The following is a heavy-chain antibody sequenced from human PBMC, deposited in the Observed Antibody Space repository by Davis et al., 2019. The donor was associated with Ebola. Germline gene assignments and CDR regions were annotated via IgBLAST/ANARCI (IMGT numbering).Heavy chain of an antibody. CDR3: ARGHYRRGGYYYYYYGMDV. CDR1: GASISSYY. Sequence: MPSETLSLTCTVSGASISSYYWRWIRQPPGKGLEWIGEINHSGSTNYNPSLKSRVTISVDTSKNQFSLKLSSVTAADTAVYYCARGHYRRGGYYYYYYGMDVWGQGTTVTVSS. D-gene: IGHD4-11*01. CDR2: INHSGST. V-gene: IGHV4-34*01. J-gene: IGHJ6*02.